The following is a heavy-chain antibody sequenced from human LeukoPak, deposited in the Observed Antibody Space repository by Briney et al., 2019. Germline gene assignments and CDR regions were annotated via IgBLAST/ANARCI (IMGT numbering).Heavy chain of an antibody. CDR2: IIPIFGTA. J-gene: IGHJ4*02. V-gene: IGHV1-69*05. CDR3: ARGTYSSSWYSSWYYFDY. Sequence: ASVKVSCKASGGTFSSYAISWVRQAPGQGLEWMGGIIPIFGTANYAQKFQGRVTITTDESTSTAYMELSSLRSEDTAVYYCARGTYSSSWYSSWYYFDYWGQGTLVTVSS. CDR1: GGTFSSYA. D-gene: IGHD6-13*01.